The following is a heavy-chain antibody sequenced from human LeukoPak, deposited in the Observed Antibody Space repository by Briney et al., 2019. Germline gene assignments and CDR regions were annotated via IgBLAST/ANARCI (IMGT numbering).Heavy chain of an antibody. Sequence: GESLKISCKGSGYGFTTYWIGWVRQMSGKGLEWMGIIYPGDSDTKYSPSFQGQVTISADRSISTAYLQWSSLKASDTAMYYCARMGEMGYFDYWGHGTLVTVSS. J-gene: IGHJ4*01. D-gene: IGHD3-16*01. CDR3: ARMGEMGYFDY. CDR2: IYPGDSDT. V-gene: IGHV5-51*01. CDR1: GYGFTTYW.